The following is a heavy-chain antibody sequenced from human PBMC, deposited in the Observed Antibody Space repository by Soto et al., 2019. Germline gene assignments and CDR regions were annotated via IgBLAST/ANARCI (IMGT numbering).Heavy chain of an antibody. CDR3: ARFCITMVRGSFDY. V-gene: IGHV4-39*01. Sequence: SETLSLTGTVSVGSISSSSYYWGWILQPPGKGLEWIGSIYYSGSTYYNPSLKSRVTISVDTSKNQFSLKLSSVTAADTAVYYCARFCITMVRGSFDYWGQGTLVTVSS. J-gene: IGHJ4*02. CDR2: IYYSGST. CDR1: VGSISSSSYY. D-gene: IGHD3-10*01.